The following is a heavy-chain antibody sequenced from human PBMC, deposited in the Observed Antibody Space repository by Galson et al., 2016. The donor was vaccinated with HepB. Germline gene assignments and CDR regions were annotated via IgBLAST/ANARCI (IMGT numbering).Heavy chain of an antibody. CDR3: GRDDSNSGYYPHDF. V-gene: IGHV3-30-3*01. CDR1: GFTFSSYA. CDR2: TSYDGSNK. J-gene: IGHJ4*02. Sequence: SLRLSCAASGFTFSSYAIHWVRQAPGKGLEWVAFTSYDGSNKYYADSVKGRFTISTDSSKNMVYLQMNSLRPEDTAVYYCGRDDSNSGYYPHDFWGQGTQVTVSS. D-gene: IGHD3-22*01.